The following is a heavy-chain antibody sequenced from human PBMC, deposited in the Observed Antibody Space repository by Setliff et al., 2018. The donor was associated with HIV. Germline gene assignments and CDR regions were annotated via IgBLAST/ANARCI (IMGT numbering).Heavy chain of an antibody. CDR1: NASISSHY. V-gene: IGHV4-59*11. D-gene: IGHD1-26*01. Sequence: SETLSLTCTVSNASISSHYWSWIRQPPGKGLEWIGYIHHSGSTNYNPSLKGRVSISVDTSKNQFSLRAEDTAIYYCARETLGTPYYFNYWGQGTLVTVS. CDR2: IHHSGST. J-gene: IGHJ4*02. CDR3: ARETLGTPYYFNY.